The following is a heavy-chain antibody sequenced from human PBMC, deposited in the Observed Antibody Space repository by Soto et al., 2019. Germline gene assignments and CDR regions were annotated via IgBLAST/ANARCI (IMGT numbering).Heavy chain of an antibody. J-gene: IGHJ6*02. Sequence: SETLSLTCTVSGGSISSYYWSWIRQPPGKGLEWIGEINHSGSTNYNPSLKSRVTISVDTSKNQFSLKLSSVTAADTAVYYCAAGATAYVWGQGTTVTVSS. CDR2: INHSGST. V-gene: IGHV4-34*01. CDR3: AAGATAYV. D-gene: IGHD1-26*01. CDR1: GGSISSYY.